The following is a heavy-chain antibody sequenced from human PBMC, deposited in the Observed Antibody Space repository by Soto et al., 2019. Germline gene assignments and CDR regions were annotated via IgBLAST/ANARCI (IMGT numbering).Heavy chain of an antibody. CDR1: SGSIFSGGYY. CDR3: ASSRYGYDFEY. Sequence: QVRLQESGPGLVKPSQTLSLTSTVSSGSIFSGGYYWSFIRQFPGKGLEWIGYIYYSGTTYYNPSLKSRLTLSVDTSQNQFSLRLSSVTAADTAVYYCASSRYGYDFEYWGQGTLVTVSS. V-gene: IGHV4-31*03. J-gene: IGHJ4*02. D-gene: IGHD5-18*01. CDR2: IYYSGTT.